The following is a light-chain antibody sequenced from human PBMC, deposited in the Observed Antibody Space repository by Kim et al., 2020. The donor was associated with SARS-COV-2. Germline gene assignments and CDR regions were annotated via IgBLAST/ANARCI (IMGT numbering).Light chain of an antibody. CDR1: QSVSSN. J-gene: IGKJ2*01. V-gene: IGKV3-15*01. CDR3: QQYNNWPLYT. Sequence: VSPGERTTLSCRASQSVSSNLAWYQQKPGQAPRLLIYGASTRATGIPARFSGSGSGTEFTLTISSLQSEDFAVYYCQQYNNWPLYTCGQGTKLEI. CDR2: GAS.